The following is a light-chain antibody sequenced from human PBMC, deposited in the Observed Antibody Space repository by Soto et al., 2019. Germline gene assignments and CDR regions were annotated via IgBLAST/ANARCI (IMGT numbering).Light chain of an antibody. Sequence: QSVLTQSSSASASLGSSVKLTCTLSSGHSSYIIAWHQQQPGKAPRYLMKLERSGSYNKGSGVPDRFSGSSSGADRYLTISNLQSEDEADYYCETWDSNSAVFGGGTQLT. CDR3: ETWDSNSAV. CDR2: LERSGSY. V-gene: IGLV4-60*03. J-gene: IGLJ7*01. CDR1: SGHSSYI.